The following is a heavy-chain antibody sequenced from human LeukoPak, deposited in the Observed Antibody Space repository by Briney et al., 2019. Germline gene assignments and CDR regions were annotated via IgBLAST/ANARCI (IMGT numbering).Heavy chain of an antibody. D-gene: IGHD3-16*01. CDR3: IRSDAYRYGDFDY. J-gene: IGHJ4*02. CDR2: ISYDGSNK. CDR1: GFTFSSYG. Sequence: GGSLRLFCAASGFTFSSYGMHWVRQAPGKGLEWVAVISYDGSNKYYADSVKGRFTTSRDNAKKTLYLQMNSLRVDDTAVYYCIRSDAYRYGDFDYWGQGALVTVSS. V-gene: IGHV3-30*03.